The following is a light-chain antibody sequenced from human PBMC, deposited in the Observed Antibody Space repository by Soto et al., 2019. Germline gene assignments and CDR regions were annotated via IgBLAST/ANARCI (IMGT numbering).Light chain of an antibody. V-gene: IGLV2-23*01. CDR1: STDVGSYNL. J-gene: IGLJ1*01. Sequence: QSALTQPASVSGSLGQSITISCTGTSTDVGSYNLVSWYQHHPGKAPKLLIFEGTKRPSGISNRFSGSKSGNTASLAISGLQAEDEAVYHCCSYVGFNPYVFGTGTKLTVL. CDR2: EGT. CDR3: CSYVGFNPYV.